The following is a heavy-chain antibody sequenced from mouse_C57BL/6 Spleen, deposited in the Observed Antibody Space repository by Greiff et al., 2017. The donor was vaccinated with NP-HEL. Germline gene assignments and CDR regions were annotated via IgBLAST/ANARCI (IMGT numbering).Heavy chain of an antibody. CDR2: ISSGSSTI. J-gene: IGHJ2*01. CDR1: GFTFSDYG. CDR3: AGRGGDYFDY. D-gene: IGHD6-1*01. Sequence: EVHLVESGGGLVKPGGSLKLSCAASGFTFSDYGMHWVRQAPEKGLEWVAYISSGSSTIYYADTVKGRFTISRDNAKNTLFLQMTSLRSEDTAMYYCAGRGGDYFDYWGQGTTLTVSS. V-gene: IGHV5-17*01.